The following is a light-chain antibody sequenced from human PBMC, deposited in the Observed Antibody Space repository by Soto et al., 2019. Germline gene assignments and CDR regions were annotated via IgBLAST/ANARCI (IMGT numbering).Light chain of an antibody. Sequence: QSVLTQPRTVSGSPGQSVTISCTGTNSDVGGYNYVSWYQQHPAKAPKLMIYDVTKRPSGVPDRFSGSKSGNTASLTISGLQAEDEADYYCCSFVGAYFYVFGTGTKLTVL. V-gene: IGLV2-11*01. CDR2: DVT. CDR1: NSDVGGYNY. J-gene: IGLJ1*01. CDR3: CSFVGAYFYV.